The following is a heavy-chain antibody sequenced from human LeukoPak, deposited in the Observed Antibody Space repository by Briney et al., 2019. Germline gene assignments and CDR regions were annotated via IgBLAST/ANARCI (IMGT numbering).Heavy chain of an antibody. CDR1: GGTFSSYA. V-gene: IGHV1-69*06. CDR3: ARPLERYSYGSPRGYYYYMDV. Sequence: SVKVSCKASGGTFSSYAISWVRQAPGQGLEWMGGIIPIFGTANYAQKFQGRVTITADKSTSTAYMELSSLRSEDTAVYYCARPLERYSYGSPRGYYYYMDVWGKGTTVTVSS. D-gene: IGHD5-18*01. CDR2: IIPIFGTA. J-gene: IGHJ6*03.